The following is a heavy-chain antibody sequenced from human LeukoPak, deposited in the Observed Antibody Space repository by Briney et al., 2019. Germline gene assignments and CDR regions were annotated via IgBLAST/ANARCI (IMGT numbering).Heavy chain of an antibody. D-gene: IGHD6-19*01. CDR1: GFTFSSYS. J-gene: IGHJ4*02. V-gene: IGHV3-48*01. CDR3: AREIAVAGSFDY. Sequence: GGSLRLSCAASGFTFSSYSMNWVRQAPGKGLEWVSYISSSSSTIYYADSVKGRFTISRDNSKNTLYLQMNSLRAEDAAVYYCAREIAVAGSFDYWGQGTLVTVSS. CDR2: ISSSSSTI.